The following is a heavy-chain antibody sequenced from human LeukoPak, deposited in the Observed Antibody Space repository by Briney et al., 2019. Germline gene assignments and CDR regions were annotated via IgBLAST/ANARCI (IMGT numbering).Heavy chain of an antibody. CDR1: GYTVTELS. J-gene: IGHJ4*02. V-gene: IGHV1-24*01. CDR2: FDPDEAET. D-gene: IGHD4-17*01. CDR3: ATGQTTPVLVDTLHF. Sequence: GASVKVSCKVSGYTVTELSIHWVRQAPGKGLEWMGGFDPDEAETVSAGKFQGRVTMAEDTSTNTAYMELTSLRSEDTAVYYCATGQTTPVLVDTLHFWGQGTLVTVSS.